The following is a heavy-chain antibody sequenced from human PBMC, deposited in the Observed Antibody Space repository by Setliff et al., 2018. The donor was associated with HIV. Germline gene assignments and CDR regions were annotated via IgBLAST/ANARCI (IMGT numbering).Heavy chain of an antibody. D-gene: IGHD6-13*01. CDR3: ARDCSPYSSSWYNWFDP. V-gene: IGHV4-38-2*02. J-gene: IGHJ5*02. CDR2: IYRSGST. CDR1: GYSISSGYY. Sequence: SETLSLTCTVSGYSISSGYYWGWIRQPPGKGLEWIGSIYRSGSTYYNPSLKSRVTISVDTSKNQFSLKLSSVTAADTAVYYCARDCSPYSSSWYNWFDPWGRGTLVTVSS.